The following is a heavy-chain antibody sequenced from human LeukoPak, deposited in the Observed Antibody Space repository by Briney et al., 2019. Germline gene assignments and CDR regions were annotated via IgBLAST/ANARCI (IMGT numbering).Heavy chain of an antibody. CDR2: IDWDDDK. J-gene: IGHJ5*02. CDR1: GFSLSTSGMC. Sequence: SGPTLVNPTQTLTLTCTFSGFSLSTSGMCLSWIRQPPGKALEWLARIDWDDDKYYSTSLKTRLTISKDTSKNQVVLTMTNMDPVDTATYYCARGAMIRGVKNWFDPWGQGTLVTVSS. CDR3: ARGAMIRGVKNWFDP. D-gene: IGHD3-10*01. V-gene: IGHV2-70*11.